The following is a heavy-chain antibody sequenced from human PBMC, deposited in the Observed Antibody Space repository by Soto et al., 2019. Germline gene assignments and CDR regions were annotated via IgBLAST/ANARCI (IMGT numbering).Heavy chain of an antibody. J-gene: IGHJ4*02. CDR1: GFTVSSNY. V-gene: IGHV3-53*02. Sequence: EVQLVETGGGLIQPGGSLRLSCAASGFTVSSNYMSWVRQAPGKGLEWVSVIYSGGSTYYADSVKGRFTISRDNSKNTLYLQMNSLRAEDTAVYYCARHPGPGIAVADYWGQGTLVTVSS. CDR3: ARHPGPGIAVADY. D-gene: IGHD6-19*01. CDR2: IYSGGST.